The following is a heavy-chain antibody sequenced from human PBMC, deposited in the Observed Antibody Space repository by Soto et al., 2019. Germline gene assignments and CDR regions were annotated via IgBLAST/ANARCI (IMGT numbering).Heavy chain of an antibody. CDR3: ARVPNIAARPDWFDP. Sequence: PSETLSLTCTVSGGSISSYYWSWIRQPPGKGLEWIGYIYYSGSTNYNPSLKSRVTTSVETSKNQFSLKLSSVTAADTAVYYCARVPNIAARPDWFDPWGQGTLVTVSS. CDR2: IYYSGST. J-gene: IGHJ5*02. V-gene: IGHV4-59*01. CDR1: GGSISSYY. D-gene: IGHD6-6*01.